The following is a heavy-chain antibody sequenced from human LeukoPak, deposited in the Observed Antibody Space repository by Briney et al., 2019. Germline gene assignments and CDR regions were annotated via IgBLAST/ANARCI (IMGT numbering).Heavy chain of an antibody. Sequence: SETLSLTCTVSGGSISSYYWSWIRQPPGKGLEWIGYIYCSGSTNYNPSLKSRVTISVDTSKNQFSLKLSSVTAADTAVYYCARGGRGYSVDYWGQGTLVTVSS. V-gene: IGHV4-59*01. J-gene: IGHJ4*02. D-gene: IGHD5-18*01. CDR3: ARGGRGYSVDY. CDR1: GGSISSYY. CDR2: IYCSGST.